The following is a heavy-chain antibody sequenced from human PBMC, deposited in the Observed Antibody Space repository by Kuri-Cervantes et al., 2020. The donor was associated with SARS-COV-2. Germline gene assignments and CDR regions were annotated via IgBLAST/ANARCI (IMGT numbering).Heavy chain of an antibody. D-gene: IGHD2-2*01. V-gene: IGHV4-30-4*08. CDR2: IYYSGST. CDR1: GGSISSGDYY. CDR3: ARAPRGDIVVVPAPDAFDI. Sequence: SETLSLTCTVSGGSISSGDYYWSWIRQPPETGLDWIGYIYYSGSTYYNPSLKSRVTITVDTSKNQFSLKLSSVTTADTAVYYCARAPRGDIVVVPAPDAFDIWGQGTMVTVSS. J-gene: IGHJ3*02.